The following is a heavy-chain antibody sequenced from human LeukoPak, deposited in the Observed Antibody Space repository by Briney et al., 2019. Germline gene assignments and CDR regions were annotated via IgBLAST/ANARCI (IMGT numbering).Heavy chain of an antibody. D-gene: IGHD6-25*01. CDR1: GGSFNGWF. Sequence: PSETLSLTCTVYGGSFNGWFCGWIRQPPGKGMELIGEINHSGSTNYNPSLKSRVTISVDTSKRQFSLKLTSVTAADTAVYYCARAPPYTSGGALDIWGQGTVVTVSS. CDR2: INHSGST. J-gene: IGHJ3*02. V-gene: IGHV4-34*01. CDR3: ARAPPYTSGGALDI.